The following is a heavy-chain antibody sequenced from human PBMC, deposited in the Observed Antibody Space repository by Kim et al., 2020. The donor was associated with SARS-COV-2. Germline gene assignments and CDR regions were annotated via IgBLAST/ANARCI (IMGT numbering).Heavy chain of an antibody. V-gene: IGHV4-59*09. Sequence: YNPSLTSRVTLAVATSENQFSLKLSSVTAADTAVYYCARGPISGDIGFDPWGQGILVTVSS. CDR3: ARGPISGDIGFDP. D-gene: IGHD3-16*02. J-gene: IGHJ5*02.